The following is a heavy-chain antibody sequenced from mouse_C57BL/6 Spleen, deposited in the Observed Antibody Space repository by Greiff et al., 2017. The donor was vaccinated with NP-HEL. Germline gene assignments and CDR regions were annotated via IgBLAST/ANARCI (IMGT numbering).Heavy chain of an antibody. CDR2: IYPRSGNT. D-gene: IGHD2-2*01. V-gene: IGHV1-81*01. J-gene: IGHJ4*01. CDR3: ARRGYDGDYYAMDY. Sequence: LEESGAELARPGASVKLSCKASGYTFTSYGISWVKQRTGQGLEWIGEIYPRSGNTYYNEKFKGKATLTADKSSSTAYMELRSLTSEDSAVYFCARRGYDGDYYAMDYWGQGTSVTVSS. CDR1: GYTFTSYG.